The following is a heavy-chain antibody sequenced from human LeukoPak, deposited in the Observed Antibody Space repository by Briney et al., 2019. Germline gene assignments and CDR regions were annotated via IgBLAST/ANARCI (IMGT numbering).Heavy chain of an antibody. CDR2: ISSSSSYI. CDR1: GFTFSSYS. D-gene: IGHD3-3*01. V-gene: IGHV3-21*01. CDR3: ARDHPYDFWSGYHGDYFDY. Sequence: PGGSLRLSCAASGFTFSSYSMNWVRQAPGKGLEWVSSISSSSSYIYYADSVKGRVTISRDNAKNSLYLQMNSLRAEDTAVYYCARDHPYDFWSGYHGDYFDYWGQGTLVTVSS. J-gene: IGHJ4*02.